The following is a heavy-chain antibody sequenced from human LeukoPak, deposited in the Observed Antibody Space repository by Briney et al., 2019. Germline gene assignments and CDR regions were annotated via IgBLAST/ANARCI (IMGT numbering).Heavy chain of an antibody. Sequence: PGGSLRVSCTASGIYFSGTAMSWVRQAPGKGLEWVSAISHDAMNAYYADSVKGRFTISRDNSKKTVSLEMSSLTAADTGVYYCGKDGAQYSSGPECDPRAQGALVTVSP. CDR1: GIYFSGTA. D-gene: IGHD6-19*01. CDR2: ISHDAMNA. V-gene: IGHV3-23*01. J-gene: IGHJ5*02. CDR3: GKDGAQYSSGPECDP.